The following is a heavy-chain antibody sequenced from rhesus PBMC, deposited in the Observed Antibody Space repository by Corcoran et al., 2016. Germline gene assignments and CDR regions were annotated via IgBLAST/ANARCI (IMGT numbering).Heavy chain of an antibody. CDR1: GYSISSGHY. Sequence: QVQLQESGPGLVKPSETLSLTCAVSGYSISSGHYWGWIRQPPGKGLEYIVYISYSGRNTYYNPSLKSRVTISKDTSKNQFSLKLTAVTAADTAVYYCARRAAAFDFWGQGLRVTVSS. J-gene: IGHJ3*01. CDR2: ISYSGRNT. CDR3: ARRAAAFDF. D-gene: IGHD2-33*01. V-gene: IGHV4-99*01.